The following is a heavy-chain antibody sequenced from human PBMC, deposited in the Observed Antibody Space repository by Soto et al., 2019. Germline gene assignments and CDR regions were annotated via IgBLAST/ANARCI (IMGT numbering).Heavy chain of an antibody. Sequence: QVQLVESGGGVVQPGRSLRLSCAASGFTFSSYAMHWVRQAPGKGLEWVAVISYDGSNKYYADSVKGRFTISRDNSKNTLYLQMNGLRAEDTAVYYCARDDLGYGDYDLPMDVWGQGTTVTVSS. D-gene: IGHD4-17*01. CDR1: GFTFSSYA. V-gene: IGHV3-30-3*01. CDR2: ISYDGSNK. J-gene: IGHJ6*02. CDR3: ARDDLGYGDYDLPMDV.